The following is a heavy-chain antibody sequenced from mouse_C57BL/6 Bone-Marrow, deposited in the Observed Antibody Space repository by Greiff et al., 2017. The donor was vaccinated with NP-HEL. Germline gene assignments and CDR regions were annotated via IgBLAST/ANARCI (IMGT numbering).Heavy chain of an antibody. CDR1: GYTFTDYE. V-gene: IGHV1-15*01. D-gene: IGHD1-1*01. CDR3: TRSETDYGSSPAWFAY. Sequence: QVQLQQSGAELVRPGASVTLSCKASGYTFTDYEMHWVKQTPVHGLEWIGAIDPETGGTAYNQKFKGKAILTADKSSSTAYMELRSLTSEDSAVYYCTRSETDYGSSPAWFAYWGQGTLVTVSA. CDR2: IDPETGGT. J-gene: IGHJ3*01.